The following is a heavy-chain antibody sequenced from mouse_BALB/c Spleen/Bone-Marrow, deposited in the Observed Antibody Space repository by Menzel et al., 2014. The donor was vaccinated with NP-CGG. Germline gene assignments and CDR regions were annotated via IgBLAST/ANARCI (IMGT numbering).Heavy chain of an antibody. CDR3: ARCGYYGFLHY. Sequence: EVMLVESGGGLVQPGGSLKLSCAASGFDFXRYWMSWVRQAPGKGLEWIGEINPDSRTINYTPSLKDKFIISRDNAKNTLDLQMSRVRSEDAGLYYCARCGYYGFLHYWGQGTTLTVSS. CDR1: GFDFXRYW. CDR2: INPDSRTI. D-gene: IGHD1-1*01. J-gene: IGHJ2*01. V-gene: IGHV4-1*02.